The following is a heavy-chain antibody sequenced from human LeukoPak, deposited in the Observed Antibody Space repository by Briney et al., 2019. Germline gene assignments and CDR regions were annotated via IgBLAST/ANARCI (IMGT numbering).Heavy chain of an antibody. Sequence: ASVTVSCKASGYTFTSYGITWVRQAPGQGLEWMGWISAYNGYTNYAQKLQGRVTMTTDTSTNTAYMKLRSLRSDDSAVYYCARDGLAYCGGDSYFDSWGQGTLVTVSS. V-gene: IGHV1-18*01. D-gene: IGHD2-21*02. CDR1: GYTFTSYG. CDR2: ISAYNGYT. J-gene: IGHJ4*02. CDR3: ARDGLAYCGGDSYFDS.